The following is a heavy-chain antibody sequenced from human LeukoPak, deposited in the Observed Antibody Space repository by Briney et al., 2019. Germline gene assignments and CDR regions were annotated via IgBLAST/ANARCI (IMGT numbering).Heavy chain of an antibody. V-gene: IGHV3-30-3*01. Sequence: GGSLRLSCAASGFTFSSYAMHWVRQAPGKGLEWVAGISYDGYNKYYADSVKGRLTISRDNSKNMLYLQMNSLRPEDTAVYYCARGGDLKYCSGGSCYSVDYWGQGTLVTVSS. D-gene: IGHD2-15*01. CDR1: GFTFSSYA. CDR3: ARGGDLKYCSGGSCYSVDY. CDR2: ISYDGYNK. J-gene: IGHJ4*02.